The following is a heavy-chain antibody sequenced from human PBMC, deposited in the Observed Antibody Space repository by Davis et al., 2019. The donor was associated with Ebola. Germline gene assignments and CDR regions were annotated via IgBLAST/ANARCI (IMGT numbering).Heavy chain of an antibody. J-gene: IGHJ6*02. CDR2: IKQDGSEK. CDR3: ARDLYLGSWNYYGMDV. Sequence: GESLKISCAASGFTFSSYWMTWVRQAPGKGLEWVSNIKQDGSEKYYVDSVKRRFTISRDNAKNSLYLQMNSLRAEDTAVYYCARDLYLGSWNYYGMDVWGQGTTVTVSS. V-gene: IGHV3-7*01. D-gene: IGHD2-2*02. CDR1: GFTFSSYW.